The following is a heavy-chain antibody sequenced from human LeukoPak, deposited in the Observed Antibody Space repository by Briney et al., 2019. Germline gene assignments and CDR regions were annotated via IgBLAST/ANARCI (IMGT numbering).Heavy chain of an antibody. CDR1: GYTFTSYY. Sequence: ASVKVSCKASGYTFTSYYMHWVRQAPGQGLEWMGIINPSGGSTSYAQKFQGRVTMTRDTSTSTVYMELSSLRSEDTAVYYCARDPGPRVAAATPFDYWGQGTLVTVSS. D-gene: IGHD2-15*01. J-gene: IGHJ4*02. V-gene: IGHV1-46*01. CDR3: ARDPGPRVAAATPFDY. CDR2: INPSGGST.